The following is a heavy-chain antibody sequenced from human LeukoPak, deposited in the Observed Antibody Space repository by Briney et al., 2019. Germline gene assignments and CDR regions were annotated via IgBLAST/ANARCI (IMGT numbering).Heavy chain of an antibody. J-gene: IGHJ6*03. CDR3: AKDAGGQHYYYYMDV. Sequence: PGGSLRLSCAASGFIFRSYSKNWVRQAPGKGLEWVAFIRYDGSNKYYADSVKGRFTISRDNSKNTLYLQMNSLRAEDTAVYYCAKDAGGQHYYYYMDVWGKGTTVTISS. V-gene: IGHV3-30*02. D-gene: IGHD2-15*01. CDR2: IRYDGSNK. CDR1: GFIFRSYS.